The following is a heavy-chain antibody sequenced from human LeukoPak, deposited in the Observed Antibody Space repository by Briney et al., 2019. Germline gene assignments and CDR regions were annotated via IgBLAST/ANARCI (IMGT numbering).Heavy chain of an antibody. CDR1: GFTFSSYW. CDR2: IRYDGNNK. Sequence: GGSLRLSCAASGFTFSSYWMTWVRQAPGKGLEWVSVIRYDGNNKYYADSVKGRFTISRDNSKNTLYLQMNSLRAEDTAVYYCAKALGRQQLPGDAFDIWGQGTMVTVSS. V-gene: IGHV3-30*02. D-gene: IGHD6-13*01. CDR3: AKALGRQQLPGDAFDI. J-gene: IGHJ3*02.